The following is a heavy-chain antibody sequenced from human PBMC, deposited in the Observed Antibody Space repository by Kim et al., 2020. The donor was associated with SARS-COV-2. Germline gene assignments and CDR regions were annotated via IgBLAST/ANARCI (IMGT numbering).Heavy chain of an antibody. J-gene: IGHJ4*02. D-gene: IGHD6-19*01. V-gene: IGHV1-18*01. Sequence: QKLQGRVTMTTDTSTSTAYMELRSLRSDDTAVYYCASSAHSSGWYGGFDYWGQGTLVTVSS. CDR3: ASSAHSSGWYGGFDY.